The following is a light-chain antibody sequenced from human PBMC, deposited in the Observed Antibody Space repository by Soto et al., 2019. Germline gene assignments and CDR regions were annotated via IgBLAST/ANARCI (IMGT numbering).Light chain of an antibody. CDR1: KSVKSN. CDR3: QQYNDWPPT. CDR2: GAS. Sequence: EIVMTQAPATVSVSPGKRATLSCRASKSVKSNLDWYQKKPGQAPRLLIYGASTRATGIPARLSGSGYGTELTITISSMQSEDFEVYTCQQYNDWPPTFGQGTRLEIK. J-gene: IGKJ5*01. V-gene: IGKV3-15*01.